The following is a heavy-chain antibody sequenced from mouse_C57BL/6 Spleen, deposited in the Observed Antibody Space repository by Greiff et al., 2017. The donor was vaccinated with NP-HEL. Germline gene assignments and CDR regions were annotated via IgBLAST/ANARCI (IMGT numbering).Heavy chain of an antibody. CDR3: ARSVATIVATDAMDD. CDR1: GYTFTSYW. J-gene: IGHJ4*01. Sequence: QVQLKQPGTELVKPGASVKLSCKASGYTFTSYWMTWVKQRPGQGLEWIGNINPSNGGTNYNEKFKSKATLTVDKSSSTAYMQLSSLTSEDSAVYDCARSVATIVATDAMDDWGQGTSGTV. D-gene: IGHD1-1*01. V-gene: IGHV1-53*01. CDR2: INPSNGGT.